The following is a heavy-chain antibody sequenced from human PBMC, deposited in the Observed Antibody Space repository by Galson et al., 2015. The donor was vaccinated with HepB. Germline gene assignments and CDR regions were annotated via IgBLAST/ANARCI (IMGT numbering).Heavy chain of an antibody. Sequence: SLRLSCAASGFTFTDYGVHWVRQAPGEGLEWVSVISHDGTNKDYTDSVKGRFTISRDNSEKTVYLQMNSLRAEDSAVYYCARGYGSGSYKSLDYWGQGTLVTVSS. CDR1: GFTFTDYG. D-gene: IGHD3-10*01. CDR3: ARGYGSGSYKSLDY. V-gene: IGHV3-30*04. J-gene: IGHJ4*02. CDR2: ISHDGTNK.